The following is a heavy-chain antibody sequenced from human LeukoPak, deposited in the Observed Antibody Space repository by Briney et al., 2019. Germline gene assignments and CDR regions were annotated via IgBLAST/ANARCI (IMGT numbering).Heavy chain of an antibody. Sequence: ASVKVSCTASGGTFSSYAISWVRQAPGQGLEWMGWISAYNGNTNYAQKLQGRVTMTTDTSTSTAYMELRSLRSDDTAVYYCARDNEQLLGNWGQGTLVTVSS. D-gene: IGHD6-13*01. CDR2: ISAYNGNT. J-gene: IGHJ4*02. V-gene: IGHV1-18*01. CDR3: ARDNEQLLGN. CDR1: GGTFSSYA.